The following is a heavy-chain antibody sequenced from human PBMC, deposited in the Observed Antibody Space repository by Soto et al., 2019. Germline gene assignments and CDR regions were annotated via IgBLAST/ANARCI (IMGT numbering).Heavy chain of an antibody. CDR1: GGSISRYY. D-gene: IGHD6-13*01. CDR3: ARVTSPGSAPAGSWIFDY. Sequence: QVQLQESGPGLVKPSENLSLTCSVPGGSISRYYWSWIRQPPGQGLDWFGYSYYSGSTNYNPSLKRRVTISGDTSKNQFHLKLSSVTAADPGVYYCARVTSPGSAPAGSWIFDYWGQGTLVTVSS. V-gene: IGHV4-59*01. CDR2: SYYSGST. J-gene: IGHJ4*02.